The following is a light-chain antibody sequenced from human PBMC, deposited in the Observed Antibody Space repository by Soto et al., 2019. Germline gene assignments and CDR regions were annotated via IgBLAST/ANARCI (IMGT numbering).Light chain of an antibody. J-gene: IGLJ1*01. CDR2: DNT. V-gene: IGLV1-40*01. CDR3: QSYDISLRGFV. Sequence: QSVLTQPPSVSGAPGQRVTISCTGSSSNIGAHYDVHWYQQLPGTAPRLLIFDNTNRHSGVPDRFSASKSDTSASLAISGLQAEDEADYYCQSYDISLRGFVFGTGTKVTVL. CDR1: SSNIGAHYD.